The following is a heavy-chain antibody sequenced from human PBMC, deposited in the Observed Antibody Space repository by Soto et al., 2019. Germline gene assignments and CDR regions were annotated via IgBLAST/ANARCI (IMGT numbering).Heavy chain of an antibody. D-gene: IGHD2-2*01. CDR2: IIPIFGTA. J-gene: IGHJ6*02. CDR3: ARHVPPAAYYYGLDV. V-gene: IGHV1-69*12. Sequence: QVQLVQSGAEVKKPGSSVKVSCKASGGTFSSYAISWVRQAPGQGLVWMGGIIPIFGTAIYAQKCQGRVTITADEPTSTAYMELSSLRSEDTAVYYCARHVPPAAYYYGLDVWGQGTTVTVSS. CDR1: GGTFSSYA.